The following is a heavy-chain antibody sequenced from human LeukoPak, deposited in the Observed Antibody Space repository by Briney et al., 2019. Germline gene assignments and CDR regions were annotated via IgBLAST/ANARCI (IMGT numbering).Heavy chain of an antibody. Sequence: GGSLRLSCAASGFTFSSYAMGWVRQAPGKGLEWVSAMSGSGGSTYYADSVKGRFTISRDNSKNTLYLQMNSLRAEDTAVYYCAKDGGPYYYDRSGYYDYWGQGTLVTVSS. J-gene: IGHJ4*02. CDR1: GFTFSSYA. CDR2: MSGSGGST. CDR3: AKDGGPYYYDRSGYYDY. V-gene: IGHV3-23*01. D-gene: IGHD3-22*01.